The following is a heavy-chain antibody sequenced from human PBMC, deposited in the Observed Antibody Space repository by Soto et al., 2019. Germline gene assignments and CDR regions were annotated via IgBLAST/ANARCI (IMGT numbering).Heavy chain of an antibody. V-gene: IGHV1-18*01. CDR2: ISAYNGNT. D-gene: IGHD3-9*01. CDR3: ARDHRGDILTGPPSGFLSPLDY. Sequence: QVQLVQSGAEVKKPGASVKVSCKASGYTFTSYGISWVRQAPGQGLEWMGWISAYNGNTNYAQKLQGRVTMTTDTSTSTAYMELRSLRSDGTAVYYCARDHRGDILTGPPSGFLSPLDYWGQGTLVTVSS. CDR1: GYTFTSYG. J-gene: IGHJ4*02.